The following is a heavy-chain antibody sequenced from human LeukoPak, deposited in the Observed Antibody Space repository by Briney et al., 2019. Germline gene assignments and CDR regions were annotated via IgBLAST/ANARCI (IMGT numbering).Heavy chain of an antibody. CDR2: MNPNSGNT. CDR3: ARDLGYGDYD. V-gene: IGHV1-8*01. J-gene: IGHJ4*02. Sequence: ASVKVSCKASGYTFTSYDINWVRQATGQGLEWMGWMNPNSGNTGYAQKFQGRVTITADESTSTAYMELSSLRSEDTAVYYCARDLGYGDYDWGQGTLVTVSS. D-gene: IGHD4-17*01. CDR1: GYTFTSYD.